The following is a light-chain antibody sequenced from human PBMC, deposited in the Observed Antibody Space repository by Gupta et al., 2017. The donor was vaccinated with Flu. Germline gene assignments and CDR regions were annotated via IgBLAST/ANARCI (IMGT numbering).Light chain of an antibody. V-gene: IGKV2-30*02. CDR3: KQCSHMPWT. J-gene: IGKJ1*01. CDR1: QILFHIDGDNY. CDR2: KVS. Sequence: VVMTPSPLSLPVILGQPASISCRSSQILFHIDGDNYLNWFQQRPGQTPRRLIYKVSNRDSGVPDRFSGSGSGTDFTLKISRVEAEDVGVYYCKQCSHMPWTFGQGTKVEIK.